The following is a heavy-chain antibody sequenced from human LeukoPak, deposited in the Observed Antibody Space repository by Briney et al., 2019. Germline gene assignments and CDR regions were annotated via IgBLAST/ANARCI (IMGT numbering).Heavy chain of an antibody. CDR3: ARSKFYDTYLDP. Sequence: GESLKISCKGPEYDFANYWIGWVRQTPGRGLEWMGIAHPATSIIHYGPSFQGQVTISFDRSLSTAYLQWTSLKASDSGMYFCARSKFYDTYLDPWGRGTLVTVSS. CDR1: EYDFANYW. V-gene: IGHV5-51*01. J-gene: IGHJ5*02. CDR2: AHPATSII. D-gene: IGHD2/OR15-2a*01.